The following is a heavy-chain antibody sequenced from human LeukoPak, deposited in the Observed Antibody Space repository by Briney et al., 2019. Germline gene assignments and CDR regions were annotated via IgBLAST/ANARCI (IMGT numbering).Heavy chain of an antibody. V-gene: IGHV1-18*01. CDR1: GYTFTSYG. D-gene: IGHD3-22*01. CDR3: ARVGRDSSGYYATSYFDY. CDR2: ISAYNGNT. J-gene: IGHJ4*02. Sequence: ASVKVSCTASGYTFTSYGISWVRQAPGQGLEWMGWISAYNGNTNYAQKLQGRVTMTTDTSTSTAYMELRSLRSDDTAVYYCARVGRDSSGYYATSYFDYWGQGTLVTVSS.